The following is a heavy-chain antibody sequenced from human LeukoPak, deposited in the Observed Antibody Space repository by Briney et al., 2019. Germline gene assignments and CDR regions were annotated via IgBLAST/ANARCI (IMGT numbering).Heavy chain of an antibody. CDR1: GFTFSSYS. J-gene: IGHJ4*02. D-gene: IGHD5-24*01. Sequence: NAGGSLRLSCAASGFTFSSYSMNWVRQAPGKGLEWVSSISSSSSYIYYADPVKGRFTISRDNAKSSLFLQMNTLRAEDTAVYYCARGILEMATINPGDYWGQGTLVTVSS. CDR2: ISSSSSYI. V-gene: IGHV3-21*01. CDR3: ARGILEMATINPGDY.